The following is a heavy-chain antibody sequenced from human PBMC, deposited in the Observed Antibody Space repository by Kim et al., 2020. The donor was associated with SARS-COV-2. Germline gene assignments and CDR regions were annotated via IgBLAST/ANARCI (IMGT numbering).Heavy chain of an antibody. Sequence: GGSLRLSCAASGFTFSSYSMNWVRQAPGKGLEWVSSISSSSSYIYYADSVKGRFTISRDNAKNSLYLQMNSLRAEDTAVYYCASFSELYWFYPWGQGTLVTVSS. CDR2: ISSSSSYI. J-gene: IGHJ5*02. D-gene: IGHD1-26*01. CDR1: GFTFSSYS. CDR3: ASFSELYWFYP. V-gene: IGHV3-21*01.